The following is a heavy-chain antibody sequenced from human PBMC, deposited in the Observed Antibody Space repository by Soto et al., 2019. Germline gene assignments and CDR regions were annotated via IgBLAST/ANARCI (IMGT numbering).Heavy chain of an antibody. CDR2: IYYSGST. D-gene: IGHD3-22*01. V-gene: IGHV4-59*01. J-gene: IGHJ4*02. Sequence: EPLSLTFTNSGGSISSYYWSWIRQPPGKGLEWIGYIYYSGSTNYNPSLKSRVTISVDTSKNQFSLKLSSVTAADTAVYYCATGKLPYYYDSSGYDYWGQGTLVTVSS. CDR1: GGSISSYY. CDR3: ATGKLPYYYDSSGYDY.